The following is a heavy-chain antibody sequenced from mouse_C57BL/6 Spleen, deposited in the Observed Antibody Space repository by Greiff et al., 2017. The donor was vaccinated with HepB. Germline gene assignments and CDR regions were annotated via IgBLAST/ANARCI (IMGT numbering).Heavy chain of an antibody. CDR2: ISYDGSN. V-gene: IGHV3-6*01. Sequence: EVQLQQSGPGLVKPSQSLSLTCSVTGYSITSGYYWNWIRQFPGNKLEWMGYISYDGSNNYNPSLKNRISITRDTSKNQFFLKLNSVTTEDTATYYCARGIYYYGSSYGYFDYWGQGTTLTVSS. CDR3: ARGIYYYGSSYGYFDY. D-gene: IGHD1-1*01. J-gene: IGHJ2*01. CDR1: GYSITSGYY.